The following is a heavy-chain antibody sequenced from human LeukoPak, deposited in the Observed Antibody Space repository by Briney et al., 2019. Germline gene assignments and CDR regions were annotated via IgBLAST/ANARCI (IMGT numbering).Heavy chain of an antibody. D-gene: IGHD6-13*01. CDR2: ISYDGMNK. J-gene: IGHJ4*02. V-gene: IGHV3-30*03. CDR3: ARASQQLIDY. Sequence: GGSLRLSCAASGFTFSKHGMSWVRQAPGMGLEWVAVISYDGMNKYYADSVKGRFTISRENSKNTPYLQMNSLRAEETAVYYCARASQQLIDYWGQGTLVTVSS. CDR1: GFTFSKHG.